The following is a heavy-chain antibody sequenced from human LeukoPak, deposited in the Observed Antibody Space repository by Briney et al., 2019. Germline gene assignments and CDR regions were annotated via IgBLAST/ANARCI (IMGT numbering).Heavy chain of an antibody. CDR2: IYSGGST. V-gene: IGHV3-53*01. Sequence: GGSLRLSCAASGFTVSSNHMSWVRQAPGKGLEWVSVIYSGGSTYYADSVKGRFTISRDNSKNTLYLQMNSLRAEDTAVYYCANLGRRATTSAPDVWGQGTTVTVSS. D-gene: IGHD2-2*01. J-gene: IGHJ6*02. CDR3: ANLGRRATTSAPDV. CDR1: GFTVSSNH.